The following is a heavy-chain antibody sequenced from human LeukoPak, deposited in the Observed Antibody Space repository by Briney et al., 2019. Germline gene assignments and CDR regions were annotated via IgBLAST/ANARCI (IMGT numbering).Heavy chain of an antibody. CDR2: IYYSGST. CDR1: GGSISSYY. V-gene: IGHV4-59*01. Sequence: SETLSLTCTVSGGSISSYYWSWIRQPPGKGLEWIGYIYYSGSTNYNPSLKSRVTISVDTSKNQFSLKLSSVTAADTAVYYCAGRSSGWGPFFDYWGQGTLVT. CDR3: AGRSSGWGPFFDY. J-gene: IGHJ4*02. D-gene: IGHD6-19*01.